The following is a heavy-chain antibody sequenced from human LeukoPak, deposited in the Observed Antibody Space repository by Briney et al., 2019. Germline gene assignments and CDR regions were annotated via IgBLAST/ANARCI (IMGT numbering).Heavy chain of an antibody. J-gene: IGHJ5*02. D-gene: IGHD3-10*01. CDR2: IYYSGTTYT. Sequence: SETLSLTCTVSGGSISPSNPYWGWIRQPPGKGLEWIGSIYYSGTTYTYYNPSLKSRVTISIDTSKNQFSLKLSFVTAADTAVYYCARHTMVRGVLTWFDPWGQGTLVTVSS. CDR1: GGSISPSNPY. CDR3: ARHTMVRGVLTWFDP. V-gene: IGHV4-39*01.